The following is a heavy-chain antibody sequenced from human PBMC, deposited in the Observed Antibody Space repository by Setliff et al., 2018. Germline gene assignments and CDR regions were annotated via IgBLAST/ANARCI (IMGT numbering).Heavy chain of an antibody. Sequence: KASETLSLTCTVSGDSISAASIMAWIQQPPGKGLEFIGYVYYSGAAKYDPSLKSRVTMSVDTSKTQFSPKLNSMTTADTAVYYCARGGTYRYFDYWGQGTLVTVSS. J-gene: IGHJ4*02. V-gene: IGHV4-59*01. CDR1: GDSISAAS. CDR3: ARGGTYRYFDY. CDR2: VYYSGAA.